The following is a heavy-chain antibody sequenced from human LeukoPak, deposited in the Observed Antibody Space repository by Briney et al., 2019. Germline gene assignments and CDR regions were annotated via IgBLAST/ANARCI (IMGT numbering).Heavy chain of an antibody. CDR1: GYTFTSYG. CDR3: ARAYYDSSGYCDFDY. CDR2: ISAYNGNT. V-gene: IGHV1-18*01. D-gene: IGHD3-22*01. J-gene: IGHJ4*02. Sequence: ASVKVSCKASGYTFTSYGISWVRQAPGQGLEWMGWISAYNGNTNYAQKLQGRVTMTTDTSTSTAYMELRSLRSDDTAVYYCARAYYDSSGYCDFDYWGQGPLVTVSS.